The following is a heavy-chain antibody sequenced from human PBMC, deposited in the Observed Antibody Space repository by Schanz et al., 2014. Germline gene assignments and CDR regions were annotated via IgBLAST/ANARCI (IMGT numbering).Heavy chain of an antibody. J-gene: IGHJ4*02. CDR3: ARRYSSGWYEFDY. CDR1: GYTFTSYY. V-gene: IGHV1-46*03. CDR2: INPSGGST. D-gene: IGHD6-19*01. Sequence: QVQLVQSGAEVKKPGASVKVSCKASGYTFTSYYMHWVRQAPGQGLEWMGIINPSGGSTSYAQKFQGRVAMTRDTSTSTVYMYLSSLRSEDTAVYYCARRYSSGWYEFDYWGQGTLVTVS.